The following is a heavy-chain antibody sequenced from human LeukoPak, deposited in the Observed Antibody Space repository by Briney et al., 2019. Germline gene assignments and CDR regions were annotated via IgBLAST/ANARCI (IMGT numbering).Heavy chain of an antibody. Sequence: GASVKVSCKASGYTFTGYYMHWVRQVPGQGLEWMGWINPNSGGTNYAQKFQGRVTMTRDTSISTAYMELSRLRSDDTAVYYCARQAGSSNWFDPWGQGTLVTVSS. V-gene: IGHV1-2*02. CDR3: ARQAGSSNWFDP. D-gene: IGHD6-6*01. CDR1: GYTFTGYY. CDR2: INPNSGGT. J-gene: IGHJ5*02.